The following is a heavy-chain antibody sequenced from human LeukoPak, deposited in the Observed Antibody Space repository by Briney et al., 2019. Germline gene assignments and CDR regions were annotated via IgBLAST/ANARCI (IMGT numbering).Heavy chain of an antibody. CDR2: MNPNSGNT. CDR1: GYTFTSYD. D-gene: IGHD5-12*01. J-gene: IGHJ6*02. Sequence: ASVKVSCKASGYTFTSYDINWVRQATGQGLEWMGWMNPNSGNTGYAQKFQGRVTMTRNTSISTAYMELSSLRSEDTAVYYCARGVYGSGYYYVAGYYYGMDVWGQGTTVTVSS. V-gene: IGHV1-8*01. CDR3: ARGVYGSGYYYVAGYYYGMDV.